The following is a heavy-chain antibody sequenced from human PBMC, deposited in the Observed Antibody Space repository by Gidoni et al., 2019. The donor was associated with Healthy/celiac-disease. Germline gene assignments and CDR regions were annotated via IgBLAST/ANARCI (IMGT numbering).Heavy chain of an antibody. Sequence: QLQLQESGPGLVKPSETLSLACTVSGGSISSSSYYWGWIRQPPGKGLEWIGSIYYSGSTYYNPSLKSRVTISVDTSKNQFSLKLSSVTAADTAVYYCARNDFWSGYSLDAFDIWGQGTMVTVSS. CDR1: GGSISSSSYY. J-gene: IGHJ3*02. CDR2: IYYSGST. D-gene: IGHD3-3*01. V-gene: IGHV4-39*01. CDR3: ARNDFWSGYSLDAFDI.